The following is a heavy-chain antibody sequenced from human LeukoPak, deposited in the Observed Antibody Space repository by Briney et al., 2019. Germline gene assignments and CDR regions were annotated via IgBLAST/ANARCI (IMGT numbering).Heavy chain of an antibody. J-gene: IGHJ5*02. Sequence: GGSLRLSCAASGFTFDDYGMSWVRHAPGKGLEWFSGINWNGGSTGYADSVKGRFTISRDNAKNSLYLQMNSLRAEDTALYYWARDLVDGWRGNEGSSVNWFDPWGPGNLVTVSS. CDR3: ARDLVDGWRGNEGSSVNWFDP. D-gene: IGHD6-25*01. CDR1: GFTFDDYG. CDR2: INWNGGST. V-gene: IGHV3-20*04.